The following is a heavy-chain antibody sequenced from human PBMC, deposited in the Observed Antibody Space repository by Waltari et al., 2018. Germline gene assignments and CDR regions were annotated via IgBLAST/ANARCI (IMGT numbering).Heavy chain of an antibody. CDR1: GFTFSSYW. Sequence: EVQLVESGGGLVQPGGSLRLSCAASGFTFSSYWMSWVRQAPGKGLEWVAKIKQDGREKYYVDSVKGRFTIARDNAKNSLYLQMNSLRAEDTAVYYCARLGWWELPNWFDPWGQGTLVTVSS. CDR3: ARLGWWELPNWFDP. V-gene: IGHV3-7*01. CDR2: IKQDGREK. J-gene: IGHJ5*02. D-gene: IGHD1-26*01.